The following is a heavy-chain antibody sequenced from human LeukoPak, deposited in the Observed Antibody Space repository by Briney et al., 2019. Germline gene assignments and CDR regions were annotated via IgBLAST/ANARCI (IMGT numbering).Heavy chain of an antibody. CDR3: ATHGEAAAGIYYYYGMDV. D-gene: IGHD6-13*01. J-gene: IGHJ6*02. CDR1: GDTLTELS. Sequence: GASVKVSCKVSGDTLTELSMHWVRQAPGKGLEWMGGFYPEDGEEIYAQKFQGRVTMTEDTSTDTAYMELSSLRSEDTAVYYCATHGEAAAGIYYYYGMDVWGQGTTVTVSS. CDR2: FYPEDGEE. V-gene: IGHV1-24*01.